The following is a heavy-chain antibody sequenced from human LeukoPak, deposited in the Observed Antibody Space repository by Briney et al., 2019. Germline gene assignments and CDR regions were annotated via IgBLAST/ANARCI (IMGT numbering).Heavy chain of an antibody. V-gene: IGHV3-48*03. CDR3: AELGITMIGGV. Sequence: GESLXLSCAASGFTFSSYEMNWVRQAPGKGLEWVSYISSSGSTIYYADSVKGRFTISRDNAKNSLYLQMNSLRAEDTAVYYCAELGITMIGGVWGKGTTVTISS. CDR1: GFTFSSYE. J-gene: IGHJ6*04. D-gene: IGHD3-10*02. CDR2: ISSSGSTI.